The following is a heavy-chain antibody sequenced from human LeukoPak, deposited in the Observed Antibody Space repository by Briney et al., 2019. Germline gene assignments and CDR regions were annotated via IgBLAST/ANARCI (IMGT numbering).Heavy chain of an antibody. Sequence: PSETLSLTCTVSGGSISSNSFYWGWIRQSPGKGLQWVGSVYYTGISYYNPSLKSRVTISVDTSKNQFSLKLSSVTAADTAVYYCARGLKQGADIVVVVAALFDYWGQGTLVTVSS. CDR1: GGSISSNSFY. CDR3: ARGLKQGADIVVVVAALFDY. V-gene: IGHV4-39*07. J-gene: IGHJ4*02. CDR2: VYYTGIS. D-gene: IGHD2-15*01.